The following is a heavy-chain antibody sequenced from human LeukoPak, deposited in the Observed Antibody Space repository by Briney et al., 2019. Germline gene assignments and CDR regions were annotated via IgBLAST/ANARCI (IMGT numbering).Heavy chain of an antibody. CDR3: AKHYSHCSSTSCYYFDY. D-gene: IGHD2-2*01. CDR1: GYSISSGYY. V-gene: IGHV4-38-2*01. CDR2: IYHSGST. J-gene: IGHJ4*02. Sequence: SETLSLTCAVSGYSISSGYYWGWIRQPPGKGLEWIGSIYHSGSTYYNPSLKSRVTISVDTSKNQFSLKLSSVTAAEKALYYCAKHYSHCSSTSCYYFDYWGQGTLVTVSS.